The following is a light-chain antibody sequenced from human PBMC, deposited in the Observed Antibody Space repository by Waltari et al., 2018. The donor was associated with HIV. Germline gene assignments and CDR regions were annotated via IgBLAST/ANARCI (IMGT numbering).Light chain of an antibody. Sequence: DIVMTQSPLSLPVTPGEPASISCRSTQSLLHRNGYTFLDRYLQKPGQSPQLLIYLGSSRASGVPDRFSASGSGTDFTLQISSVEAEDVGVYYCMQALQSPPTFGQGTKLEIK. J-gene: IGKJ2*01. CDR2: LGS. CDR1: QSLLHRNGYTF. V-gene: IGKV2-28*01. CDR3: MQALQSPPT.